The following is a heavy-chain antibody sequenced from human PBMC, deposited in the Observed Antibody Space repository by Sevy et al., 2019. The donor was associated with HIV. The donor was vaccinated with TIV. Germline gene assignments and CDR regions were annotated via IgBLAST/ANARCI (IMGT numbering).Heavy chain of an antibody. J-gene: IGHJ4*02. Sequence: SETLSLTCTVSGGSISSSSYYWVWIRQPPGKGLEWIGSIYYSGSTYYNPSLKSRVTISVDTSKNQFSLKLSSVTAADTAVYYCARRDYYDSSGHPGGFDYWGQGTLVTVSS. CDR2: IYYSGST. V-gene: IGHV4-39*01. D-gene: IGHD3-22*01. CDR1: GGSISSSSYY. CDR3: ARRDYYDSSGHPGGFDY.